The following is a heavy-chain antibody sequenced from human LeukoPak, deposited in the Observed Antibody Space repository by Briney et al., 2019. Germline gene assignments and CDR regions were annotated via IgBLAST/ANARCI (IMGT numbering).Heavy chain of an antibody. Sequence: TPSETLSLTCTVSGDSIDSKSDSWGWIRQPPGKGLEWIGSIYYSGSTYYNPSLKSRVTISVDTSKSQFSLKLSSVTAADTAVYYCARDPSMSPLDAFDIWGQGTMVTVSS. CDR3: ARDPSMSPLDAFDI. CDR2: IYYSGST. D-gene: IGHD6-6*01. J-gene: IGHJ3*02. V-gene: IGHV4-39*07. CDR1: GDSIDSKSDS.